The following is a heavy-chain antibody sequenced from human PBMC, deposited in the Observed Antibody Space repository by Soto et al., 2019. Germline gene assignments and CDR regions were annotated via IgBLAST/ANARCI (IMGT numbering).Heavy chain of an antibody. Sequence: ASVKVSCKASGSTFTGYYMHWVRQAPGQGLAWLGWINPTRGGTNYAQKFQGWVTMTRDTSISTADMELNRRRSDDTAVYSCAIASPVVPAAREYYYYGMDVWGQGTTVTVS. V-gene: IGHV1-2*04. CDR2: INPTRGGT. D-gene: IGHD2-2*01. CDR3: AIASPVVPAAREYYYYGMDV. J-gene: IGHJ6*02. CDR1: GSTFTGYY.